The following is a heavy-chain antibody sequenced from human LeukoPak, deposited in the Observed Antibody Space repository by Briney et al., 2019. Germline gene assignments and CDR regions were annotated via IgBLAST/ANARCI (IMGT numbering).Heavy chain of an antibody. CDR2: ISSSGSTI. CDR1: GFTFSDYY. D-gene: IGHD3-3*01. Sequence: WGSLRLSCAASGFTFSDYYMSWIRQAPGKGLEWVSYISSSGSTIYYADSVKGRFTISRDNAKNSLYLQMNSLRAEDTAVYYCARELGDFWSGYYLPDYWGQGTLVTVSS. J-gene: IGHJ4*02. V-gene: IGHV3-11*04. CDR3: ARELGDFWSGYYLPDY.